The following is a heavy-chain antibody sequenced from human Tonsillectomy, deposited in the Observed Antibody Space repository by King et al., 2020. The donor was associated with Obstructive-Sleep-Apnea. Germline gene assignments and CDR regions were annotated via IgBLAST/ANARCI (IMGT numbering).Heavy chain of an antibody. CDR1: GFTFSSYA. J-gene: IGHJ4*02. CDR3: AKGPAKQLVPNYFDY. V-gene: IGHV3-23*04. Sequence: EVQLVESGGGLLQPGGSLRLSCAASGFTFSSYAVTWVRQAPGKGLQWVSAISGSGHSTYYADSVKGRFTISRDNSKNTLYLQMNGLRAEVTAVYYCAKGPAKQLVPNYFDYWGQGTLVTVSS. D-gene: IGHD6-13*01. CDR2: ISGSGHST.